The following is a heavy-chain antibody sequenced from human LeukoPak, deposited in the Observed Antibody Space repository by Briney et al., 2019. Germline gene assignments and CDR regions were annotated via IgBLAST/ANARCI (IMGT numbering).Heavy chain of an antibody. D-gene: IGHD6-13*01. CDR3: TRGAAAAHN. V-gene: IGHV3-9*01. Sequence: GGSLRLSCAASGFTFDDYAMYWVRQAPGKGLEWVSGISWNSGSIGYADSVKGRFTISRDNAKNSLFLQMNSLRADDTAVYYCTRGAAAAHNWGQGTLVTVSS. J-gene: IGHJ4*02. CDR1: GFTFDDYA. CDR2: ISWNSGSI.